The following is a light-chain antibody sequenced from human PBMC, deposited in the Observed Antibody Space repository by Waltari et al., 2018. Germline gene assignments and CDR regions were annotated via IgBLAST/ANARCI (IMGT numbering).Light chain of an antibody. CDR2: GES. J-gene: IGKJ1*01. CDR3: QQSFSSPWT. V-gene: IGKV1-39*01. CDR1: QIIRTY. Sequence: DIQMTQSPSSLSASVGDTVTVTCRASQIIRTYLNWYQQKPAKAQKLLIYGESTLQRGRPSRFRGSASGTEFTLTVTNLQPDDFATYFCQQSFSSPWTFGQGTTVNI.